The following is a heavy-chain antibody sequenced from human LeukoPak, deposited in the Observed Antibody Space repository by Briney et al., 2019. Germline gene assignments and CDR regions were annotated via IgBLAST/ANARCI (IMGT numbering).Heavy chain of an antibody. D-gene: IGHD2-2*01. CDR2: ISSSGSTI. V-gene: IGHV3-11*01. CDR1: GFTFSDYY. CDR3: ARDATCSGTSCYAPSGSFDY. J-gene: IGHJ4*02. Sequence: GGSLRLSCAASGFTFSDYYMSWIRQAPGKGLEWVSYISSSGSTIYYADPVKGRFTISRDNAKNSLYLQMNSLRAEDTAVYYCARDATCSGTSCYAPSGSFDYWGQGTLVTVSS.